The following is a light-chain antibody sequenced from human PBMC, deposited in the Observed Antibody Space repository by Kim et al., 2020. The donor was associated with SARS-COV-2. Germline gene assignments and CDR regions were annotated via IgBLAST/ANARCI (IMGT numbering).Light chain of an antibody. CDR2: KAS. CDR3: QQYNSYVFT. Sequence: ESGGDRVTITCRASQSISSWLAWYQEKPGKAPKLLIYKASSLESGVPSRFSGSGSGTVFTLTISSLQPDDFATYYCQQYNSYVFTFGPGTKVDIK. CDR1: QSISSW. V-gene: IGKV1-5*03. J-gene: IGKJ3*01.